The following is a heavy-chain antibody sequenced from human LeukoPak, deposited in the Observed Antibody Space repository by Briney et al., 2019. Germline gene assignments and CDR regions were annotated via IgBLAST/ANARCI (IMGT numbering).Heavy chain of an antibody. J-gene: IGHJ4*02. V-gene: IGHV3-7*05. CDR3: ARGEAFCDY. Sequence: PGGSLRLSCVASGFIFSNYWMTWDRQAPGKGLEWVANIKQDGTDKYYVDSVKGRFTISRDNAKNSLFLQMNSLRAEDTAVYYCARGEAFCDYWGQGALVTVSS. CDR1: GFIFSNYW. CDR2: IKQDGTDK.